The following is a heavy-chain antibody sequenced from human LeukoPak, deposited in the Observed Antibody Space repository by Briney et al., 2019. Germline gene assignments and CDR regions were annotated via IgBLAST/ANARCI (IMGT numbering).Heavy chain of an antibody. J-gene: IGHJ6*02. D-gene: IGHD3-10*01. CDR3: ARQVRGPKDPDYYYYYGMDV. V-gene: IGHV4-4*07. CDR1: GGSISSYY. Sequence: SETLSLTCTVSGGSISSYYWSWIRQPAGKGLEWIRRIYTSGSTNYNPSLKSRVTMSVDTSKNQFSLKLSSVTAADTAVYYCARQVRGPKDPDYYYYYGMDVWGQGTTVTVSS. CDR2: IYTSGST.